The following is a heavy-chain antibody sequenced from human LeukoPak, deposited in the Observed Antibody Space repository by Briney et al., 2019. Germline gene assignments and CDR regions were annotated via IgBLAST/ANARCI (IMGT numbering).Heavy chain of an antibody. CDR1: GFTFSSYS. V-gene: IGHV3-21*01. D-gene: IGHD4-11*01. CDR3: ARLVTTKPPSNYYYYYMDV. CDR2: ISSSSYI. Sequence: PGGSLRLSCAASGFTFSSYSMNWVRQAPGKGLEWVSSISSSSYIYYADSVKGRFTISRDNAKNSLYLQMNSLRAEDTAVYYCARLVTTKPPSNYYYYYMDVWGKGTTVTVSS. J-gene: IGHJ6*03.